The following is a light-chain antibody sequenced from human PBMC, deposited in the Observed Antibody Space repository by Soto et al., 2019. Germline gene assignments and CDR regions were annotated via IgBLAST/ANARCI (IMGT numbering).Light chain of an antibody. Sequence: QSALTQPRSVSGSPGQSVTISCTGTSSDVGGYNYVSWYQQHPGKAPKLMIYDVSKRPSGVTDRFSGSKSGNTASLTISGLQAEDEADYYCCSYAGSYPHVVFGGGTKVTVL. V-gene: IGLV2-11*01. CDR1: SSDVGGYNY. J-gene: IGLJ2*01. CDR3: CSYAGSYPHVV. CDR2: DVS.